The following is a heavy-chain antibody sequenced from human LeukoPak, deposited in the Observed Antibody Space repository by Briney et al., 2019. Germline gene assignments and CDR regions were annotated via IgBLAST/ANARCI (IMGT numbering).Heavy chain of an antibody. D-gene: IGHD4-17*01. Sequence: SETLSLTCTVSGGSISSSSYYWGWIRQPPGKGLEWIGSIYYSGSTYYNPSLKSRVTISVDTSKNQFSLKLSSVTAADTAVYYCARASPVYGDYAPDFDYWGQGTLVTVSS. CDR2: IYYSGST. CDR1: GGSISSSSYY. V-gene: IGHV4-39*07. CDR3: ARASPVYGDYAPDFDY. J-gene: IGHJ4*02.